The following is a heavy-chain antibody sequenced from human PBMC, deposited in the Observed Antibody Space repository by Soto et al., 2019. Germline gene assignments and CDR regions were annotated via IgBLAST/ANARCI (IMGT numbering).Heavy chain of an antibody. D-gene: IGHD6-13*01. CDR2: IYYSGST. J-gene: IGHJ5*02. CDR3: ARVLEIAAEGFDP. Sequence: SETLSLTCTVSGGSISSYYWSWIRQPPGKGLEWIGYIYYSGSTNYNPSLKSRVTISVDTSKNQFSLKLSSVTAADTAVYYCARVLEIAAEGFDPWGQGTLVTVSS. V-gene: IGHV4-59*01. CDR1: GGSISSYY.